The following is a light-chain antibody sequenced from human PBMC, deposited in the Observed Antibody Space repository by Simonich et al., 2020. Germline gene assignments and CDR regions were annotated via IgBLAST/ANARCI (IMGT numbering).Light chain of an antibody. CDR1: SSNIGSNY. CDR2: RNN. J-gene: IGLJ2*01. V-gene: IGLV1-47*01. Sequence: QSVLTQPPSASGTPGQRVTISCSGSSSNIGSNYLYCYQQLPGTAPKLLIYRNNQPPPGVPDRFSGSKSGKKASLTISGLQAEDEADYYCSSYAGSNNLVVGGGTKLTVL. CDR3: SSYAGSNNLV.